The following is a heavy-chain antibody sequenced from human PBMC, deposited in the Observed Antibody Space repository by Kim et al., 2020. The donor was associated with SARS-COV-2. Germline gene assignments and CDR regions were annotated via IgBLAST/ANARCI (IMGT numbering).Heavy chain of an antibody. CDR2: LNQDGNQK. J-gene: IGHJ3*02. CDR3: ARDGDLYSSGKDAFDI. CDR1: GFTFSSYW. V-gene: IGHV3-7*01. Sequence: GGSLRLSCAASGFTFSSYWLTWVRQAPGKGLEWVANLNQDGNQKSYVDSVKGRFTISRDNAKNSLYLQMNSLRAEDTAVYYCARDGDLYSSGKDAFDIWGQGTMVTVSS. D-gene: IGHD6-19*01.